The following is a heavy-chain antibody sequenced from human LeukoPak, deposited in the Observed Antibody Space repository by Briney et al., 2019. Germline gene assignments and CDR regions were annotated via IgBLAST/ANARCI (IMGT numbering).Heavy chain of an antibody. CDR1: GFTFSSYA. Sequence: PGGSLRLSCAASGFTFSSYAMHWVRQAPGKGLEWVAVISYDGSNKYYADSVKGRFTISRDNSENTLYLQMNSLRAEDTAVYYCARGLDDYYGSGSQGGDFDYWGQGTLVTVSS. D-gene: IGHD3-10*01. V-gene: IGHV3-30-3*01. CDR2: ISYDGSNK. J-gene: IGHJ4*02. CDR3: ARGLDDYYGSGSQGGDFDY.